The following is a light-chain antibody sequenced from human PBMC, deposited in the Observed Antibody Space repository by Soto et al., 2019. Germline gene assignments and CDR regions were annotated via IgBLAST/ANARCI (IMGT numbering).Light chain of an antibody. CDR1: QSVGNN. CDR3: QQYKKWPLT. CDR2: GAS. V-gene: IGKV3-15*01. Sequence: EVVMAQSPVTLSVSPGDGAALSCRASQSVGNNLAWYQQKPGQAPRLLVYGASTRATGVPARFSGSGSGTEFTLTISSLGSEDFAVYYCQQYKKWPLTFGQGTKVEIK. J-gene: IGKJ1*01.